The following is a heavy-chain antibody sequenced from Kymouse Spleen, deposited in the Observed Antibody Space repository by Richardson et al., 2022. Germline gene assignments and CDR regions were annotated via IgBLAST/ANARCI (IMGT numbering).Heavy chain of an antibody. CDR3: ARRYSSGWFDP. CDR1: GGSISSYY. CDR2: IYYSGST. Sequence: QVQLQESGPGLVKPSETLSLTCTVSGGSISSYYWSWIRQPPGKGLEWIGYIYYSGSTNYNPSLKSRVTISVDTSKNQFSLKLSSVTAADTAVYYCARRYSSGWFDPWGQGTLVTVSS. D-gene: IGHD6-19*01. V-gene: IGHV4-59*01. J-gene: IGHJ5*02.